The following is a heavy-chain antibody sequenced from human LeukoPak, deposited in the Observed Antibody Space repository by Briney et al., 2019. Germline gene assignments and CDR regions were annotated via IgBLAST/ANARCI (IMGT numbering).Heavy chain of an antibody. V-gene: IGHV3-33*06. D-gene: IGHD3-22*01. CDR1: GFTLSSYG. CDR3: AKGIYYDSSSYFDY. J-gene: IGHJ4*02. Sequence: GGPLRLSCAASGFTLSSYGMHWVRQAPGKGLEWVAVIWYDGSNKYYADSVKGRFTISRDNSKNTLYLQMNSLRAEDTAVYYCAKGIYYDSSSYFDYWGQGTLVTVSS. CDR2: IWYDGSNK.